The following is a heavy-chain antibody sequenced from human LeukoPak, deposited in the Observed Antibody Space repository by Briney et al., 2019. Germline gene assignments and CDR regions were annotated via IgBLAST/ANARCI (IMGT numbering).Heavy chain of an antibody. Sequence: ASAKVSCKASGYTFTGYYMHWVRQAPGQGLEWMGWINPNSGGTNYAQKFQGRVTMTRDTFISTAYMELSRLRSDDTAVYYCARGALIVVPAAIPTHPWGQGTLVTVSS. D-gene: IGHD2-2*01. CDR2: INPNSGGT. J-gene: IGHJ5*02. V-gene: IGHV1-2*02. CDR3: ARGALIVVPAAIPTHP. CDR1: GYTFTGYY.